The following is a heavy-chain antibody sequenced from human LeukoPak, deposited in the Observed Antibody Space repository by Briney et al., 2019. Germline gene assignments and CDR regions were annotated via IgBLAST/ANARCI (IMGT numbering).Heavy chain of an antibody. CDR2: ISGSGGST. V-gene: IGHV3-23*01. D-gene: IGHD3-10*01. Sequence: PGGSLRLSCAASGFTFSSYAMSWVRQAPGKGLEWVSAISGSGGSTYYADSVKGRFTISRDNSKNTLYLQMNSLRAEDTAVYYCAKDLSRGSWSPGKRGYYFDYWGQGTLVTVSS. CDR3: AKDLSRGSWSPGKRGYYFDY. CDR1: GFTFSSYA. J-gene: IGHJ4*02.